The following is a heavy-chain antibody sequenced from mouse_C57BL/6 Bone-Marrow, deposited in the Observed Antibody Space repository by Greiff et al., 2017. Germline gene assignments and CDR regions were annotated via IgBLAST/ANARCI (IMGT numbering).Heavy chain of an antibody. CDR3: ARSGPLGRSFDY. J-gene: IGHJ2*01. Sequence: QVPLQQPGAELVKPGASVKMSCKASGYTFTSYWITWVKQRPGQGLEWIGDIYPTSGRTNYNEKFKSKARRTIDNSYNTAYMQLSSLTSEDSAVFYCARSGPLGRSFDYWGQGTTLTVSS. D-gene: IGHD4-1*01. CDR2: IYPTSGRT. V-gene: IGHV1-55*01. CDR1: GYTFTSYW.